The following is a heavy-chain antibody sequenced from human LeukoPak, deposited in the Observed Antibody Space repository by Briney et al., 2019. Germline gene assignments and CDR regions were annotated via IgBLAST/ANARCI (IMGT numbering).Heavy chain of an antibody. J-gene: IGHJ4*02. CDR1: GFTFSSYS. CDR3: ARDSGIVVVVAATLFDY. D-gene: IGHD2-15*01. Sequence: GSLRLSCAASGFTFSSYSMNWVRQAPGKGLEWVSAISGSGGRTYYADSVKGRFTISRDNAKNSLYLQMNSLRAEDTAVYYCARDSGIVVVVAATLFDYWGQGTLVTVSS. CDR2: ISGSGGRT. V-gene: IGHV3-21*04.